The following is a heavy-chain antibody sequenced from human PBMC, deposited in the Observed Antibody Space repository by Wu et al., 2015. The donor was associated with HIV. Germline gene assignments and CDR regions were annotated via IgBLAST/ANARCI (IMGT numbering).Heavy chain of an antibody. V-gene: IGHV1-69*05. Sequence: QVQLLQSGAEVKKPGSSVKVTCKASGDNFASYAISWVRQAPGQGLEWMGGINPLFGTTKYAQKFQGRVTMTTDESRGTVYMELNSLRSEDTAVYYCARNTDSVATSLYSLGVWGQGTSVIVSS. J-gene: IGHJ6*02. CDR1: GDNFASYA. CDR2: INPLFGTT. D-gene: IGHD5-12*01. CDR3: ARNTDSVATSLYSLGV.